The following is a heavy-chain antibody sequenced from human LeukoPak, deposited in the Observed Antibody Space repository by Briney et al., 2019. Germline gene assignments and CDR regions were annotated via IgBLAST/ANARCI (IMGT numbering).Heavy chain of an antibody. CDR2: IYYSGST. CDR1: GGSISSYY. CDR3: ARAYSGGYSPFDY. D-gene: IGHD1-26*01. J-gene: IGHJ4*02. V-gene: IGHV4-59*01. Sequence: SETLSLTCTVSGGSISSYYWSWVRQPPGKGLEWIGYIYYSGSTNYNPSLKSRVTISVDTSKNQFSLKLSSVTAADTAVYYRARAYSGGYSPFDYWGQGTLVTVSS.